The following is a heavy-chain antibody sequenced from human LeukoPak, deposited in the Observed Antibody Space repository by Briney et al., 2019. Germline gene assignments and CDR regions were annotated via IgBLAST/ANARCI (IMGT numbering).Heavy chain of an antibody. J-gene: IGHJ3*02. D-gene: IGHD6-13*01. CDR1: GYTFTCYY. V-gene: IGHV1-2*02. CDR3: AVPPIAAAGTAAFDI. CDR2: INPNSGGT. Sequence: ASVKVSCKASGYTFTCYYMHWVRQAPGQGLEWMGWINPNSGGTNYAQKFQGRVTMTRDTSISTAYMELSRLRSDDTAVYYCAVPPIAAAGTAAFDIWGQGTMVTVSS.